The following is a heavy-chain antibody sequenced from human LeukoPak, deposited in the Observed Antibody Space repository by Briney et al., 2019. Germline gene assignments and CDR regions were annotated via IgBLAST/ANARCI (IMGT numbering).Heavy chain of an antibody. D-gene: IGHD6-13*01. CDR1: GFTFDDYG. CDR3: ARDPPIAAAGTEDY. V-gene: IGHV3-20*04. Sequence: PGGSLRLACAASGFTFDDYGMSWDRQAQGKGLEWVSGINWNGGSTGYADSVKGRFTISRDNAKNSLYLQMNSLRAEDTTLYYCARDPPIAAAGTEDYWGQGTLVTVSS. J-gene: IGHJ4*02. CDR2: INWNGGST.